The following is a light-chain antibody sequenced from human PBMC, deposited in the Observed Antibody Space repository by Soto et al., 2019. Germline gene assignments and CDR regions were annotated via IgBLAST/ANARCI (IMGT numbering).Light chain of an antibody. J-gene: IGLJ2*01. CDR1: SSNIGSNA. V-gene: IGLV1-44*01. Sequence: QSALTQPPSASETPGQRVTISCSGSSSNIGSNAVNWYQQLPGTAPKLLIYSNDQRPSGVPDRFSGSKSGTSASLAISGLQSEDEADYYCASWDDSLNYVVFGGGTKVTV. CDR3: ASWDDSLNYVV. CDR2: SND.